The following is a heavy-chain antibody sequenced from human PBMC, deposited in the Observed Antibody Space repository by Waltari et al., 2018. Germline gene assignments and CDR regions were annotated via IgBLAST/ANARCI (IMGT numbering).Heavy chain of an antibody. CDR1: GGSFSGYY. CDR2: INHSGST. D-gene: IGHD3-22*01. CDR3: ARSNYYDSSGYFFSDY. J-gene: IGHJ4*02. Sequence: QVQLQQWGAGLLKPSETLSLTCAVYGGSFSGYYRSWIRQPPGKGREWIGEINHSGSTNYNPSLKSRVTISVDTSKNQFSLKLSSVTAADTAVYYCARSNYYDSSGYFFSDYWGQGTLVTVSS. V-gene: IGHV4-34*01.